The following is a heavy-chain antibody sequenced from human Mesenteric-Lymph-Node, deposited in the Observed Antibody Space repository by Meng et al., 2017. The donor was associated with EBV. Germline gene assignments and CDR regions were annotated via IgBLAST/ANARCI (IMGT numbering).Heavy chain of an antibody. V-gene: IGHV4-4*02. CDR3: ALIIVGATHFDY. CDR2: IYHRGST. D-gene: IGHD1-26*01. J-gene: IGHJ4*02. Sequence: QGQLQESGPGLVKPSGTWSLTCAVSGGSISTSNWWSWVRQPPGKGLEWIGEIYHRGSTNYNPSLTSRVTISVDESKNEFSLSLTSVTAADTAVYYCALIIVGATHFDYWGQGTLVTVSS. CDR1: GGSISTSNW.